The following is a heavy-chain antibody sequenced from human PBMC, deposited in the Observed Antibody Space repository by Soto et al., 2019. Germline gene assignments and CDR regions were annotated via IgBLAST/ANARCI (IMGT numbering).Heavy chain of an antibody. V-gene: IGHV3-15*01. CDR2: IKSKTDGGTT. CDR3: TTDVPTPMHNIVVVPAA. CDR1: GFTFSNAW. Sequence: EVQLVESGGGLVKPGGSLRLSCAASGFTFSNAWMSWVRQAPGKGLELVGRIKSKTDGGTTDYAAPVKDRFTISRDDSKNTLYLQMNSLKTEDTAVYYCTTDVPTPMHNIVVVPAAWGQGTLVTVSS. J-gene: IGHJ5*02. D-gene: IGHD2-2*01.